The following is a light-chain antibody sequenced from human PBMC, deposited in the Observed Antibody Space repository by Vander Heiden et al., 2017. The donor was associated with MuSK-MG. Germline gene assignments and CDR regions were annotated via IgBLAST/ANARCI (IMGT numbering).Light chain of an antibody. CDR1: QDIINY. CDR2: AAS. CDR3: HQYNTPRT. V-gene: IGKV1-33*01. Sequence: DIQMTQSPSSLSASVGDRVTITCQASQDIINYLNWYQQKPGKAPKLLIYAASNLETGVPSRCSGSGSGTDFTFTISSLQPEDLATYYWHQYNTPRTFGEGTKVEIK. J-gene: IGKJ4*02.